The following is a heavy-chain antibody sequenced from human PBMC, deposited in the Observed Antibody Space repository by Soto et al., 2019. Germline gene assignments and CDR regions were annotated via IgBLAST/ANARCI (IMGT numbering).Heavy chain of an antibody. CDR2: MFYGVST. CDR3: ARLPSRHLVDY. CDR1: GSSINSSGYY. J-gene: IGHJ4*02. V-gene: IGHV4-39*01. Sequence: KTSETLSLTCTVSGSSINSSGYYWGWIRQPPGKGLEWIGSMFYGVSTYYNPSLKSRVTVSVDTSKNQFSLNLRSVTAADTAVYYCARLPSRHLVDYWGQGTLVTLSS. D-gene: IGHD3-3*02.